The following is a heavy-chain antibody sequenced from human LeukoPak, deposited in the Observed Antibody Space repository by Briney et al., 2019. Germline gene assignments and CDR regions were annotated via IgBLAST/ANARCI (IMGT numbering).Heavy chain of an antibody. D-gene: IGHD3-9*01. Sequence: PSETLSLTCTVSGGSLSSYYWSWIRQPPGKGLEWIGYIYYSGSTNYNPSLKSRVTISVDTYKNQFSLKLSSVTAADTAVYYCARDPGYDIKSWYYYGMDVWGKGTTVTVSS. V-gene: IGHV4-59*01. CDR3: ARDPGYDIKSWYYYGMDV. J-gene: IGHJ6*04. CDR2: IYYSGST. CDR1: GGSLSSYY.